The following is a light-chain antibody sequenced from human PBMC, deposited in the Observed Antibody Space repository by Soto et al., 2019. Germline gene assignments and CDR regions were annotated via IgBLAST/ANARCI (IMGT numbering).Light chain of an antibody. CDR1: QSVGSTN. CDR3: QQYGSSPFT. V-gene: IGKV3D-20*01. Sequence: EIVWTQSPATLSLSPGERATLSCGASQSVGSTNLAWYQQKPGLAPRLLIYDASNRATGIPDRFSGSGSGTDFTLTINRLEPEDFAVYHCQQYGSSPFTFGPGTKVDMK. CDR2: DAS. J-gene: IGKJ3*01.